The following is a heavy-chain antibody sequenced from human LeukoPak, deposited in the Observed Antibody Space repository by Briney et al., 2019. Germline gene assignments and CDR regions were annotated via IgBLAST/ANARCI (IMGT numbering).Heavy chain of an antibody. CDR3: ARGKSPWKFYSYY. Sequence: SETLSLTCTLSGGSISSYFWSGIRQPPGKGLEWIGYIYYSGSTNYNPSLKSRVTISVDTSKNQFSLKLSSVTAADTAVYYCARGKSPWKFYSYYWGQGTLVTVSS. CDR1: GGSISSYF. D-gene: IGHD2/OR15-2a*01. CDR2: IYYSGST. J-gene: IGHJ4*02. V-gene: IGHV4-59*01.